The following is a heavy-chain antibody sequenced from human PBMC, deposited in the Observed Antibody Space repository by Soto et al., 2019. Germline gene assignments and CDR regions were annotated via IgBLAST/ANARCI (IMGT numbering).Heavy chain of an antibody. D-gene: IGHD3-3*01. Sequence: SETLSLTCSVSGASITSGDYYWSWIRQPPGGGLEWIGYIYYSGTTYYNPSLESRLSMSVDTSKNQFSLRLHSVTAADTAVYYCARVGRKSGDYTPGWFDPWGQGSLVTVS. CDR1: GASITSGDYY. CDR2: IYYSGTT. V-gene: IGHV4-30-4*01. CDR3: ARVGRKSGDYTPGWFDP. J-gene: IGHJ5*02.